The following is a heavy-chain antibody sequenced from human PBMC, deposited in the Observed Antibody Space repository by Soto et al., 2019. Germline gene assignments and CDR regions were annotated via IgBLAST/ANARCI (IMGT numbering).Heavy chain of an antibody. D-gene: IGHD3-3*02. J-gene: IGHJ4*02. V-gene: IGHV3-23*01. CDR1: GFTFSNHA. CDR3: VRGLLAFFDF. CDR2: VSGGGGSS. Sequence: GSLRLSCAASGFTFSNHAMSWVRQAPGKGLEWVSAVSGGGGSSFYADSVKGRFTISRDNSKNTVSLQMSGLRVEDTALYYCVRGLLAFFDFWGQGTPVTV.